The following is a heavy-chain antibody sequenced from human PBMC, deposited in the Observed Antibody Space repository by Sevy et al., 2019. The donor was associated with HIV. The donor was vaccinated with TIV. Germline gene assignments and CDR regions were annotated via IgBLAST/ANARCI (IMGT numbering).Heavy chain of an antibody. Sequence: ASVKVSCRASRGTFSSYAISWVRQAPGQGLEWMGGIIPIFGTANYAQKFQGRVTITADESTSTAYMELSSLRSEDTAVYYCAGSRGTTVVVIAPYYFDYWGQGTLVTVSS. CDR3: AGSRGTTVVVIAPYYFDY. D-gene: IGHD2-21*01. V-gene: IGHV1-69*13. CDR1: RGTFSSYA. CDR2: IIPIFGTA. J-gene: IGHJ4*02.